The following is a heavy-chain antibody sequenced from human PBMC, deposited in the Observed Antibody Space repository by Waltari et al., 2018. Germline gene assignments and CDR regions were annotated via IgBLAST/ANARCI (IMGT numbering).Heavy chain of an antibody. Sequence: QVQLQQWGAGLLKPSETLSLTCAVYGGSFSGYHWSWLRPPPGKGLAWIGEINHSGSTNYNPSLKSRVTISVDTSKNQFSLKLSSVTAADTAVYYCAGGSSWYVYYYYGMDVWGQGTTVTVSS. CDR3: AGGSSWYVYYYYGMDV. J-gene: IGHJ6*02. V-gene: IGHV4-34*01. CDR2: INHSGST. D-gene: IGHD6-13*01. CDR1: GGSFSGYH.